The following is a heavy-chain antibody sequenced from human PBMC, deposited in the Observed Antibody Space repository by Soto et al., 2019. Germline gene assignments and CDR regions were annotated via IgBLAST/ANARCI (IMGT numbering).Heavy chain of an antibody. Sequence: GGSLRLSCAASGFTFDDYAMHWVRQAPGKGLEWVSGISWNSGSIGYADSVKGRFTISRDNAKNSLYLQMNSLRAEDTAVYYCAKSEGSSWYAYYFDYWGQGTLVTVSS. CDR3: AKSEGSSWYAYYFDY. D-gene: IGHD6-13*01. V-gene: IGHV3-9*01. CDR2: ISWNSGSI. CDR1: GFTFDDYA. J-gene: IGHJ4*02.